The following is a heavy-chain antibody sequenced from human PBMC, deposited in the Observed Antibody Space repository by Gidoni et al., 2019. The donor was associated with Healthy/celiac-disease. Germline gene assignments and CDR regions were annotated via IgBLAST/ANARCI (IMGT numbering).Heavy chain of an antibody. V-gene: IGHV1-69*02. CDR3: ARGHIVVVTAILVDYYYGMDV. Sequence: QVQLVQSGAEVKKPGSSVKVSGKASGGTFSSYTISWVRQAPGQGLEWMGRIIPILGIANYAQKFQGRVTITADKSTSTAYMELSSLRSEDTAVYYCARGHIVVVTAILVDYYYGMDVWGQGTTVTVSS. D-gene: IGHD2-21*02. CDR2: IIPILGIA. J-gene: IGHJ6*02. CDR1: GGTFSSYT.